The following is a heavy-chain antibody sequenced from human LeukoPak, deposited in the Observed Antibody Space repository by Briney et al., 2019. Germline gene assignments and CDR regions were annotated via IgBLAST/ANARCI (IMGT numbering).Heavy chain of an antibody. D-gene: IGHD4-23*01. CDR2: IRSSGTTT. CDR1: GFTFSTYS. J-gene: IGHJ4*02. V-gene: IGHV3-48*04. CDR3: AREWYDYGGDSGGY. Sequence: GGSLRLSCAASGFTFSTYSMNWLRQAPGRGLEWRSYIRSSGTTTYYADSVKGRFTISRDNAKNLLFLQMNSLRAEDTAVYYCAREWYDYGGDSGGYWGQGTLVTVSS.